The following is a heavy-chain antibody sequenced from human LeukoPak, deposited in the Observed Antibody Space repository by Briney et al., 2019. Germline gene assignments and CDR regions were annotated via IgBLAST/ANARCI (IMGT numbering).Heavy chain of an antibody. J-gene: IGHJ3*02. CDR3: ARAPYYYDSSDAFDI. CDR2: ISAYNGNT. Sequence: PGASVNVSCKASGYTFTSYGISWVRQAPGQGLEWMGWISAYNGNTNYAQKLQGRVTMTTDTSTSTAYMELRSLRSDDTAVYYCARAPYYYDSSDAFDIWGQGTMVTVSS. D-gene: IGHD3-22*01. V-gene: IGHV1-18*01. CDR1: GYTFTSYG.